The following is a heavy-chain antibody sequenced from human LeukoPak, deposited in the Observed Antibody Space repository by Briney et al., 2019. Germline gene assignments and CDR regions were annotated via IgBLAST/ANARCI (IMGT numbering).Heavy chain of an antibody. CDR1: GGSISSSSYY. Sequence: PSETLSLTCTVSGGSISSSSYYWGWIRQPPGKGLEWIGSIYYSGSTYYNPSLKSRVTISVDTSKNQFSLKLSSVTAADTAVYYCARGGPEGYPNWFDPWGQGTLVTVSS. J-gene: IGHJ5*02. CDR2: IYYSGST. V-gene: IGHV4-39*01. D-gene: IGHD2-15*01. CDR3: ARGGPEGYPNWFDP.